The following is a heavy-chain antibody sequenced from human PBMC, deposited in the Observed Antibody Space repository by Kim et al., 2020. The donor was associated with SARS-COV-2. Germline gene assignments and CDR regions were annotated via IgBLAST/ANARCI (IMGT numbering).Heavy chain of an antibody. CDR1: GYTLTELS. J-gene: IGHJ6*02. Sequence: ASVKVSCKVSGYTLTELSMHWVRQAPGKGLEWMGGFDPEDGETIYAQKFQGRVTMTEDTSTDTAYMELSSLRSEDTAVYYCATPWGFGEFSPGDYYYGMDVWGQGTTVPVSS. CDR3: ATPWGFGEFSPGDYYYGMDV. CDR2: FDPEDGET. D-gene: IGHD3-10*01. V-gene: IGHV1-24*01.